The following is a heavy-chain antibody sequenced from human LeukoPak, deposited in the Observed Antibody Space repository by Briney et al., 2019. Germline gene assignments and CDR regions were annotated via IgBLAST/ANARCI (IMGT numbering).Heavy chain of an antibody. Sequence: SXVRXPXGXGLEWIGYIYYSGSTNYNPSLKSRVTISVDTSKDQFSLKLSSVTAADTAVYYCAGSIAVAGPYYGMDVWGQGTAVTVSS. V-gene: IGHV4-59*08. J-gene: IGHJ6*02. CDR3: AGSIAVAGPYYGMDV. CDR2: IYYSGST. D-gene: IGHD6-19*01.